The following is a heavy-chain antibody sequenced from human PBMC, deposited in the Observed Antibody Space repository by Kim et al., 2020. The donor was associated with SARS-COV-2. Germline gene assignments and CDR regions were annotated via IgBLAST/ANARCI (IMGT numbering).Heavy chain of an antibody. Sequence: SLKSRVTISVDTSKNQFSLKLSSVTAADTAVYYCARLSYYDSTPLHGMDVWGQGTTVTVSS. V-gene: IGHV4-59*08. CDR3: ARLSYYDSTPLHGMDV. J-gene: IGHJ6*02. D-gene: IGHD3-22*01.